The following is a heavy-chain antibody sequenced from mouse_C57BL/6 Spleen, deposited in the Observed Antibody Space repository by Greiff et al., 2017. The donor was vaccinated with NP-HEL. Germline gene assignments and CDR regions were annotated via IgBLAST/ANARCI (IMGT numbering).Heavy chain of an antibody. D-gene: IGHD2-3*01. CDR1: GYSITSGYD. CDR3: ARGDYDGRYFDV. V-gene: IGHV3-1*01. J-gene: IGHJ1*03. Sequence: EVQLQQSGPGMVKPSQSLSLTCTVTGYSITSGYDWHWIRHFPGNKLEWMGYISYSGSTNYNPSLKSRISITHDTSKNHFFLKLNSVTTEDTATYYCARGDYDGRYFDVWGTGTTVTVSS. CDR2: ISYSGST.